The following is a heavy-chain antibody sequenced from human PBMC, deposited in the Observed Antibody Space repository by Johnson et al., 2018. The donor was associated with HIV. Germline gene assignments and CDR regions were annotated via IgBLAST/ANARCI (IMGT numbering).Heavy chain of an antibody. D-gene: IGHD3-22*01. V-gene: IGHV3-7*01. CDR3: ARGGFTMIVVAY. J-gene: IGHJ3*01. CDR1: GFSISTYW. CDR2: INQDGSEM. Sequence: VQLVESVGGLVQPGGSLRLSCAASGFSISTYWMSWVRQAPGKGLEWLANINQDGSEMYYVDSVKGRFTISRDNAKNSLFLQMNSLRAEDTAVYYCARGGFTMIVVAYWGQGTMVTVSS.